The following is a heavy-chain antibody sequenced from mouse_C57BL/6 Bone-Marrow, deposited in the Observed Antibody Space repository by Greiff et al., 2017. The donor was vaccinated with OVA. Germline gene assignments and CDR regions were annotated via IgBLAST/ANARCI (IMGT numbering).Heavy chain of an antibody. V-gene: IGHV1-69*01. CDR2: IYPSDSYT. CDR1: GYSFTSYW. J-gene: IGHJ2*01. D-gene: IGHD4-1*01. CDR3: ATGTDY. Sequence: QVQLQQPGAELVMPGASVKLSCKASGYSFTSYWMHWVKQRPGHGLEWIGEIYPSDSYTNYNQKFKGKSTLTVDKSSSTAYMQLSSLTSEDSAVYYCATGTDYWGQGTTLTVSS.